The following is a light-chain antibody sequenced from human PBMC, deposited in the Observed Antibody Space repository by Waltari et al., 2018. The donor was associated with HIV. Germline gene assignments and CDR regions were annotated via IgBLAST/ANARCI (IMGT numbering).Light chain of an antibody. CDR3: SSYTTGSTLVV. Sequence: QSALTQPASVSGSPGQSITISCTGTSSDVGGYHSASWYQQFPGKAPKLMISEVSNRPSGVSDRLSGSKSGNTASLTISGLQAEDEADYYCSSYTTGSTLVVFGTGTKVIVL. J-gene: IGLJ1*01. CDR2: EVS. CDR1: SSDVGGYHS. V-gene: IGLV2-14*01.